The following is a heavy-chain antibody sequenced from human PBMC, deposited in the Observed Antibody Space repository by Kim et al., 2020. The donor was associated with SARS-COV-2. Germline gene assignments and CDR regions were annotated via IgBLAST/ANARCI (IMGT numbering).Heavy chain of an antibody. CDR2: IIPIFGTA. J-gene: IGHJ4*02. D-gene: IGHD3-22*01. V-gene: IGHV1-69*13. Sequence: SVKVSCKASGGTFSSYAISWVRQAPGQGLEWMGGIIPIFGTANYAQKFQGRVTITADESTSTAYMELSSLRSEDTAVYYCASLYYYDSSGYYYMIDYWGQGTLVTVSS. CDR1: GGTFSSYA. CDR3: ASLYYYDSSGYYYMIDY.